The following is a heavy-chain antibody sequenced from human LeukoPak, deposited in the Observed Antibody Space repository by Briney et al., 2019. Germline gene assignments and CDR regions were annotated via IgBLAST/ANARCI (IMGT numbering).Heavy chain of an antibody. CDR1: GGSVNSGSDY. J-gene: IGHJ4*02. V-gene: IGHV4-61*01. CDR2: IYNSGST. D-gene: IGHD1-26*01. Sequence: TSETLSLTCTVSGGSVNSGSDYWSWIRQPPGKGLEWIGYIYNSGSTNYNPSLKSRVTISVDTSKNQFSLKLSSVTAADTAVYYCAREAVGATPDFDYWGQGTLVTVSS. CDR3: AREAVGATPDFDY.